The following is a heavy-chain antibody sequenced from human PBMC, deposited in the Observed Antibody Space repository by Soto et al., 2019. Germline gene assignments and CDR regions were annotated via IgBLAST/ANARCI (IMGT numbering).Heavy chain of an antibody. CDR1: EYTFTSYD. Sequence: ASVKVYCKASEYTFTSYDINWVRQATGQGLEWMGWINPDNGNTKSSQKFQDRVIITRDTSASTAYMDLSSLRSEDTAVYYCARGIATGQLDPWGQGALVNVS. J-gene: IGHJ5*02. CDR2: INPDNGNT. V-gene: IGHV1-3*01. D-gene: IGHD2-15*01. CDR3: ARGIATGQLDP.